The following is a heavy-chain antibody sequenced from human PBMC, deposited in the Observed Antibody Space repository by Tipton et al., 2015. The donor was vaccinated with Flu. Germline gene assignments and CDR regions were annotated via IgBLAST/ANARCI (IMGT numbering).Heavy chain of an antibody. J-gene: IGHJ3*02. CDR1: GFTFDDYG. D-gene: IGHD2-15*01. V-gene: IGHV3-20*04. Sequence: SLRLSCAASGFTFDDYGMGWVRQAPGKGLEWVSGINWNGGSTAYEDSVKGRFTISRDNAKKSLYLQMNSLRAEDTALYYCVRGTSGYCGGGTCYSDTFDIWGQGTMVTVSS. CDR3: VRGTSGYCGGGTCYSDTFDI. CDR2: INWNGGST.